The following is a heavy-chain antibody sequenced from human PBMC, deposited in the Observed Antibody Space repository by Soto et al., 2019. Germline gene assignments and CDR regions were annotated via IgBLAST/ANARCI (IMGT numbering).Heavy chain of an antibody. CDR1: GFTFDDYA. CDR2: ISWNSGSI. J-gene: IGHJ4*02. Sequence: DVQLVESGGGLVQPGRSLRLSCAASGFTFDDYAMHWVRQAPGKGLEWVSGISWNSGSIGYADSVKGRFTISRDNAKNSLHLQMNSLRAEDMALYYCAKDQGSLWGQGTLVTVSS. V-gene: IGHV3-9*03. CDR3: AKDQGSL.